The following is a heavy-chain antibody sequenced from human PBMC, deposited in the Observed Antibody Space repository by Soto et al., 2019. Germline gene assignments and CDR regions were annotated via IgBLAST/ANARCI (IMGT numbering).Heavy chain of an antibody. D-gene: IGHD3-10*01. CDR1: GFTFSSYG. V-gene: IGHV3-33*08. J-gene: IGHJ4*02. Sequence: GGSLRLSCAASGFTFSSYGMHWVRQAPGKGLEWVAVIWYDGSNKYYADSVKGRFTISRDNSKNTLYLQMNSLRAEDTAVYYCARGSASIRGYYGSGSYHDYWGQGTLVTVSS. CDR3: ARGSASIRGYYGSGSYHDY. CDR2: IWYDGSNK.